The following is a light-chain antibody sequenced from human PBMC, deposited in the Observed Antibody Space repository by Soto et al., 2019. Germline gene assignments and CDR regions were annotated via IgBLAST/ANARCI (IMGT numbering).Light chain of an antibody. CDR2: HAS. CDR3: QQYGNLPPKVT. J-gene: IGKJ4*01. V-gene: IGKV1-5*01. CDR1: QSVRSW. Sequence: DIQMTQSPSTLSASVGDRVTITCRASQSVRSWLAWYQQKPGTAPKVLIYHASNLQSGVPSRFSGSGSGTDFTFTISSLQPEDIATYYCQQYGNLPPKVTFGGGTKV.